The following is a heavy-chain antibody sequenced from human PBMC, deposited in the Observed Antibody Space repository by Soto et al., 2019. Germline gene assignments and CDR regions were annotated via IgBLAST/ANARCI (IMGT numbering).Heavy chain of an antibody. V-gene: IGHV4-61*01. J-gene: IGHJ3*02. Sequence: QVQLQESGPGLVKPSETLSLTCTVSGGSVSSGSYYWSWIRQPPGKGLEWIGYIYYSGSTNYNPSLKSRVTISVDTSKNQFSLKLSSVTAADTAVYYCARDFPDGYNAFDIWGQGTMVTVSS. CDR2: IYYSGST. CDR3: ARDFPDGYNAFDI. CDR1: GGSVSSGSYY. D-gene: IGHD5-12*01.